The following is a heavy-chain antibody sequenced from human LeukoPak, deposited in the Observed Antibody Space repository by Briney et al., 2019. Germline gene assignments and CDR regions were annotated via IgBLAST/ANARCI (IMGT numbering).Heavy chain of an antibody. CDR3: ARDRRRRGYCSSTSCPPDYGMDV. D-gene: IGHD2-2*01. J-gene: IGHJ6*02. Sequence: SSETLSLTCTVSGGSISSGGCYWSWIRQHPGKGLEWIGYIYYSGSTYYNPSLKSRVTISVDTSKNQFSLKLSSVTAADTAVYYCARDRRRRGYCSSTSCPPDYGMDVWGQGTTVTVSS. CDR2: IYYSGST. CDR1: GGSISSGGCY. V-gene: IGHV4-31*03.